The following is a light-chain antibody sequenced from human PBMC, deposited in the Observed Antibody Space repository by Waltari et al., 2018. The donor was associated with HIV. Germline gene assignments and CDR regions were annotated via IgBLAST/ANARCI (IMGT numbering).Light chain of an antibody. CDR2: EVS. Sequence: QSALTQPASVSGSPGQSITISCTGSTSDFGLYNFISWYQQHPGGVPKVIISEVSSRPSGVSSRFPGSKSGNTASLTISWLQTEDEADYYCTSFTSNYTVMFGGGTKVTVL. CDR1: TSDFGLYNF. J-gene: IGLJ3*02. V-gene: IGLV2-14*01. CDR3: TSFTSNYTVM.